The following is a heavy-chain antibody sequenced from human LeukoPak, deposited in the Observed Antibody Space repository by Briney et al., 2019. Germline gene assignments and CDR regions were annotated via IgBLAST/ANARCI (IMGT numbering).Heavy chain of an antibody. CDR1: GGSFSGYY. D-gene: IGHD6-13*01. CDR2: INHSGST. Sequence: KTSETLSLTCAVYGGSFSGYYWSWIRQPPGKGLEWIGEINHSGSTNYNPSLKSRVTISVDTSKNQFSLKLSSVTAADTAVYYCARGPASKSSYSSSWTTTYYYYYYMDVWGKGTTVTVSS. CDR3: ARGPASKSSYSSSWTTTYYYYYYMDV. J-gene: IGHJ6*03. V-gene: IGHV4-34*01.